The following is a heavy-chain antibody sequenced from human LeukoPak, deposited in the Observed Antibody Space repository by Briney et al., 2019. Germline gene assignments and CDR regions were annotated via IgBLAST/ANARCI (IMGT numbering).Heavy chain of an antibody. CDR2: IYYSGST. CDR1: GGSISSYY. Sequence: KSSETLSLTCTVSGGSISSYYWSWIRQPPGKGLEWIGYIYYSGSTNYNPSLKSRVTISVDTSKNQFSLKLSSVTAADTAVYYCASLHYYDTPRGAFDIWGQGTMVTVSS. D-gene: IGHD3-22*01. V-gene: IGHV4-59*08. CDR3: ASLHYYDTPRGAFDI. J-gene: IGHJ3*02.